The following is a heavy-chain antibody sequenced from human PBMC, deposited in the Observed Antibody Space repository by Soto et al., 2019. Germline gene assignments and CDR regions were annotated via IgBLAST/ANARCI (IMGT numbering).Heavy chain of an antibody. D-gene: IGHD6-13*01. CDR3: ATSRYGEDAFDI. CDR1: GFTFSSYS. Sequence: GGSLRLSCAASGFTFSSYSMNWVRQAPGKGLEWVSSISSSSSYIYYADSVKGRFTISRDNAKNSLYLQMNSLRAEDTAVYYCATSRYGEDAFDIWGQGTMVTVS. V-gene: IGHV3-21*01. J-gene: IGHJ3*02. CDR2: ISSSSSYI.